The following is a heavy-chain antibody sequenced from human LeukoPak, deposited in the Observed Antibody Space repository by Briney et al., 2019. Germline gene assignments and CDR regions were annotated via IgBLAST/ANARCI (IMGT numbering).Heavy chain of an antibody. CDR1: GGSISNYY. V-gene: IGHV4-59*12. CDR3: ARVPAYYFDY. J-gene: IGHJ4*02. CDR2: IYYSGST. Sequence: SETLSLTCTASGGSISNYYWSWIRQPPGKGLEWIGFIYYSGSTNYNPSLKSRVTISVDTSKNQFSLKLSSVTAADTAVYYCARVPAYYFDYWGQGTLVTVSS.